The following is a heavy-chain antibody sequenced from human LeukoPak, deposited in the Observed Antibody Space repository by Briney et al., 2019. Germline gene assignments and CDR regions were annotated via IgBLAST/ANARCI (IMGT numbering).Heavy chain of an antibody. J-gene: IGHJ4*02. CDR1: GYTFTSYD. V-gene: IGHV1-18*01. D-gene: IGHD6-13*01. CDR2: ISAYNGNT. Sequence: WASVKVSCKASGYTFTSYDINWVRQAPGQGLEWMGWISAYNGNTNYAQKLQGRVTMTTDTSTSTAYMELRSLRSDDTAVYYCARDLQQLVLYFDYWGQGTLVTVSS. CDR3: ARDLQQLVLYFDY.